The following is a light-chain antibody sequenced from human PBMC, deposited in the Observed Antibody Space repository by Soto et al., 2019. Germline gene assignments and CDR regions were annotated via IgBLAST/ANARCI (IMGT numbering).Light chain of an antibody. J-gene: IGKJ5*01. Sequence: DIQMTQSPSSLSASVGDRVTITCQASQDISNYLNWYQQKPGEAPKLLIYDASTLQTGVPSRFSGSGSGTDFTITISSLQPEDVATYYCQQYDNHPPITFGQGTRLEIK. CDR2: DAS. V-gene: IGKV1-33*01. CDR3: QQYDNHPPIT. CDR1: QDISNY.